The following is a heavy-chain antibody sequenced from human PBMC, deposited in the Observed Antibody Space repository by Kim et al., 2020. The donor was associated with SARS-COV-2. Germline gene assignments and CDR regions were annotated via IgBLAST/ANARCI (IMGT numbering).Heavy chain of an antibody. V-gene: IGHV3-7*01. CDR1: GLTFTTYY. J-gene: IGHJ4*02. CDR2: IKEDGNEK. Sequence: GGSLRLSCAASGLTFTTYYMTWVRQSPGKGLEWVANIKEDGNEKNYVDSVKGRFTISRDNAKNSVYLQMNSLRGEDTAVYYCATDGHNRPIDYWGQGTLVTVSS. CDR3: ATDGHNRPIDY.